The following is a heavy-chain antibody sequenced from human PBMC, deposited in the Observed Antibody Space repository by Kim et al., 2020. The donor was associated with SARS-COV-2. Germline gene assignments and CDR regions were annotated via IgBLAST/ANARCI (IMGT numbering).Heavy chain of an antibody. V-gene: IGHV3-9*01. CDR2: ISWNSGSI. D-gene: IGHD6-6*01. CDR1: GFTFGDYA. CDR3: AKDIRLRFEYSSSSGLSY. Sequence: GGSLRLSCAASGFTFGDYAMHWVRQAPGKGLEWVSGISWNSGSIGYADSVKGRFTISRDNAKNSLYLQMNSLRAEDTALYYCAKDIRLRFEYSSSSGLSYWGQGTLVTVSS. J-gene: IGHJ4*02.